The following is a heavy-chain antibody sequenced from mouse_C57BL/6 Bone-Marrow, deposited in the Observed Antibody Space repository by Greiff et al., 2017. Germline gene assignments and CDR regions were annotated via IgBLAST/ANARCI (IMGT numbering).Heavy chain of an antibody. CDR3: ARRAYYGSSYGY. CDR2: IYPRSGNT. CDR1: GYTFTSYG. D-gene: IGHD1-1*01. V-gene: IGHV1-81*01. Sequence: QVQLQQSGAELARPGASVQLSCKASGYTFTSYGISWVKQRTGQGLEWIGEIYPRSGNTYYNEKFKGKATLTADKSSSTAYMELRSLTSEDSAVXFCARRAYYGSSYGYWGQGTTLTVSS. J-gene: IGHJ2*01.